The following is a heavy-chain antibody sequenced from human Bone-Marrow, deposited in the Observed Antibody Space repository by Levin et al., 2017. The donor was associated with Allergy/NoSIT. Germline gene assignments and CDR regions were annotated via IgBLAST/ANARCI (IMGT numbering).Heavy chain of an antibody. V-gene: IGHV3-21*01. D-gene: IGHD1-1*01. J-gene: IGHJ6*02. Sequence: GASVKVSCAASGFTFSSYSMNWVRQAPGKGLEWVSSISSSSSYIYYADSVKGRFTISRDNAKNSLYLQMNSLRAEDTAVYYCARVGWNDGDYYYGMDVWGQGTTVTVSS. CDR3: ARVGWNDGDYYYGMDV. CDR1: GFTFSSYS. CDR2: ISSSSSYI.